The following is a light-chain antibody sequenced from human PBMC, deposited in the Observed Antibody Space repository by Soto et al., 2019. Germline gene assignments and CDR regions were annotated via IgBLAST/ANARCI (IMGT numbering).Light chain of an antibody. J-gene: IGKJ1*01. CDR2: DAS. CDR1: LSLNNR. V-gene: IGKV1-5*01. CDR3: QQCKSYST. Sequence: DIPLTQPPSSLSASIGDRVTLTCRASLSLNNRLAWYQQRPGRAPRLLIYDASTLETGVPSRFSGSGSGTEFTLTINNVQPDDLATYICQQCKSYSTFGRGTKVDI.